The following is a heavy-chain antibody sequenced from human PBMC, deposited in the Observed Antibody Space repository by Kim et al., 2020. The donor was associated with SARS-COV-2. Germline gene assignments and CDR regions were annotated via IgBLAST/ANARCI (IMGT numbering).Heavy chain of an antibody. V-gene: IGHV5-51*01. CDR2: IFPIDSAI. D-gene: IGHD2-2*01. Sequence: GESLKISCQGSGYSFSSYWIGWLRQVPGKVLELVGIIFPIDSAIIYSPSFQGQVTISADKSSSTAYLQWSSLKASDTGIYYCARGPYQLPSFFDHWGQGTLVTVSS. J-gene: IGHJ4*02. CDR3: ARGPYQLPSFFDH. CDR1: GYSFSSYW.